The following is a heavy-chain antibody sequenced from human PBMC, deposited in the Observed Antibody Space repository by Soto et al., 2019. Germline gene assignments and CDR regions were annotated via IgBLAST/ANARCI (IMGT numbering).Heavy chain of an antibody. Sequence: SETLSLTCAVSGGSISSGGYSWSWIRQPPGKGLEWIGYIYHSGSTYYNPSLKSRVTISVDRSKNQFSLKLSSVTAADTAVYSCAREYSSSSKRRWFDPWGQGTLVTVSS. CDR3: AREYSSSSKRRWFDP. V-gene: IGHV4-30-2*01. J-gene: IGHJ5*02. CDR1: GGSISSGGYS. D-gene: IGHD6-6*01. CDR2: IYHSGST.